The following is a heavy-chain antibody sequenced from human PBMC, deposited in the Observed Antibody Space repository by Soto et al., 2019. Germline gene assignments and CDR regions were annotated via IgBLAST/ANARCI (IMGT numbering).Heavy chain of an antibody. V-gene: IGHV1-69*08. CDR3: ARDRRDYGDYYFDY. D-gene: IGHD4-17*01. Sequence: QVQLVQSGAEVKKPGSSVKVSCKASGGTFSRYTISWVRQAPGQGLEWMGMIIPILGIANYAQKFQGRVTITADKSTSTAYMELSSLRSEDTAVYYCARDRRDYGDYYFDYWGQGTLVTVSS. CDR2: IIPILGIA. CDR1: GGTFSRYT. J-gene: IGHJ4*02.